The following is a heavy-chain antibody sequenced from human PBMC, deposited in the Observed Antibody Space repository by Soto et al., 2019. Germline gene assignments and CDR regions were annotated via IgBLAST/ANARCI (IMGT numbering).Heavy chain of an antibody. CDR3: ARDVLPDSSSPHYYYGMDV. Sequence: KTSETLSLTCTVSGGSISSYYWSWIRQPPGKGLEWIGYIYYSGSTNYNPSLKSRVTISVDTSKNQFSLKLSSVTAADTAVYYCARDVLPDSSSPHYYYGMDVWAKGPRSPSP. V-gene: IGHV4-59*01. D-gene: IGHD6-6*01. CDR1: GGSISSYY. J-gene: IGHJ6*02. CDR2: IYYSGST.